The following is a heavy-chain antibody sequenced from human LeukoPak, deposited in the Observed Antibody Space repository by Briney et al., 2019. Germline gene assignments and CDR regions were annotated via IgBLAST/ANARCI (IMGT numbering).Heavy chain of an antibody. CDR2: IYYSGST. CDR1: GGSISSSSYY. D-gene: IGHD3-3*01. V-gene: IGHV4-39*01. J-gene: IGHJ5*02. CDR3: ARSYYDFWSGYYNWFDP. Sequence: SETLSLTCTVSGGSISSSSYYWGWIRQPPGKGLELIGSIYYSGSTYYNPSLKSRVTISVDTSKNQFSLKLSSVTAADTAVYYCARSYYDFWSGYYNWFDPWGQGTLVTVSS.